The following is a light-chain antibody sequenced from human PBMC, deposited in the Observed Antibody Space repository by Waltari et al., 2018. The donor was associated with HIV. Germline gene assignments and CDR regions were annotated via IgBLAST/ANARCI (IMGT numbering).Light chain of an antibody. CDR1: QDISKF. CDR2: AAS. J-gene: IGKJ4*01. CDR3: QKWDRDPVT. V-gene: IGKV1-27*01. Sequence: DIQMTQDPSSLSASIGDRVTITCRASQDISKFLAWYQAKPGKPPKLLIYAASALQFGVPSRFSGRGSGTDFTLTISSLQPEDVATYYCQKWDRDPVTFGGGTTVDIK.